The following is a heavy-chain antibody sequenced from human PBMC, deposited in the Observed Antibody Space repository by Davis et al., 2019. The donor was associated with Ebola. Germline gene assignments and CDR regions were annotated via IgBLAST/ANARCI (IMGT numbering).Heavy chain of an antibody. Sequence: GESLKISCAASGFTFSTYSMGWVRQAPGKGLEWVSSISSDSDYIYYADSVKGRFTISRDNSKNTLYLQMNSLRAEDTAVYYCARKTHFDYWGQGTLVTVSS. CDR1: GFTFSTYS. CDR2: ISSDSDYI. V-gene: IGHV3-21*01. D-gene: IGHD4-23*01. J-gene: IGHJ4*02. CDR3: ARKTHFDY.